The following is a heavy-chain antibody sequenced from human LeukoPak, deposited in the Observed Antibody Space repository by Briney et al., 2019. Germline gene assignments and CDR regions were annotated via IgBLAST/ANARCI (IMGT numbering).Heavy chain of an antibody. J-gene: IGHJ4*02. CDR1: GYSFTNYW. Sequence: GESLKISCKGSGYSFTNYWIGWVRQMPGKGLEWMGIIYPGDSDTRYSPSFQGRVTISADKSINTAYLQWSSLKASDTAMYYCARRGEDYYFDYWGQGILVTVSS. V-gene: IGHV5-51*01. CDR2: IYPGDSDT. D-gene: IGHD3-10*01. CDR3: ARRGEDYYFDY.